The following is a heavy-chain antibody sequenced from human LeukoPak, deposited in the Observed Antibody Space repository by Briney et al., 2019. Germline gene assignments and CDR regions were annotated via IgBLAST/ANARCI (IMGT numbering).Heavy chain of an antibody. J-gene: IGHJ4*02. Sequence: NPSETLSLTCDVYGGSLSGYYWIWIRQSPGTGLEWIGEINDSGSTNYNPSLKSRVTISLDTSKSQLSLKVTSVTAADTAVYYCARRSPTNGWPLDSWGRGTLVTV. D-gene: IGHD2-8*01. V-gene: IGHV4-34*01. CDR3: ARRSPTNGWPLDS. CDR2: INDSGST. CDR1: GGSLSGYY.